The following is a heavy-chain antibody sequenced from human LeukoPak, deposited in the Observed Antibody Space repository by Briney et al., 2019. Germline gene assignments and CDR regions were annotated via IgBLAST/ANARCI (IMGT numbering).Heavy chain of an antibody. CDR3: ARDFPDPVRGVDHLRNWFDP. J-gene: IGHJ5*02. CDR2: ISAYNGNT. Sequence: ASVKVSCKASGYTFTSYGISWVRQAPGQGLEWMGWISAYNGNTNYAQKLQGRVTMTTDTSTSTAYMELRSLRSDDTAVYYCARDFPDPVRGVDHLRNWFDPWGQGTLVTVSS. CDR1: GYTFTSYG. D-gene: IGHD3-10*02. V-gene: IGHV1-18*01.